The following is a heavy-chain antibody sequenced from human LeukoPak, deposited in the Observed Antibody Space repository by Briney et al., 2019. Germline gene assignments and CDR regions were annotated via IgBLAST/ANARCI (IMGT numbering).Heavy chain of an antibody. V-gene: IGHV3-33*01. Sequence: PGGSLRLSCAASGFTFSSYGMHWVRQAPGKGLEWVAVIWYDGSNKYYSDSVKGRFTISRDNSKNTLYLQMNSLRAEDTAVYYCARDRHYYYYYMDVWGKGTTVTVSS. J-gene: IGHJ6*03. CDR3: ARDRHYYYYYMDV. CDR2: IWYDGSNK. CDR1: GFTFSSYG.